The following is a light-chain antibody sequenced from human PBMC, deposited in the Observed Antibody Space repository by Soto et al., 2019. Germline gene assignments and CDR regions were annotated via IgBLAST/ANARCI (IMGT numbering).Light chain of an antibody. CDR1: QGVSRK. CDR2: GAS. V-gene: IGKV3-15*01. CDR3: QQFDNLPLT. J-gene: IGKJ4*01. Sequence: VMKQSAAALSVAQGERVTFSCRASQGVSRKLAWYQHKPGQAPRLLISGASTGATGIPARFSGSGSGTEFTLTISSLQSEDCAIYYCQQFDNLPLTFGGGTKV.